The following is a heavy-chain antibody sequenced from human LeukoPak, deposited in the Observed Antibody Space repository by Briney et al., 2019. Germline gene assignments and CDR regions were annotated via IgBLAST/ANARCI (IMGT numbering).Heavy chain of an antibody. J-gene: IGHJ4*02. V-gene: IGHV3-23*01. CDR3: AKDLGGYDPDY. CDR2: ISGSGGST. CDR1: AFTFSTYA. D-gene: IGHD5-12*01. Sequence: GGSLRLSCAASAFTFSTYAMSWVRQAPGKGLEWVSTISGSGGSTSYADSVKGRFTISRDNSKNTLYLQMNSLRAEDTAVYYCAKDLGGYDPDYWGQGTLVTVSS.